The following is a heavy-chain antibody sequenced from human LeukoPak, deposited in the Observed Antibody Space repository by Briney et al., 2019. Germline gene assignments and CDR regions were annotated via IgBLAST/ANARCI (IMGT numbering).Heavy chain of an antibody. D-gene: IGHD5-18*01. J-gene: IGHJ4*02. Sequence: PSETLSLTCTVSGDSISSYYWSWIRQPPGKGLEYIGYIYYSGSTNYNPSLKSRVTISVDTSKNQFSLKLSSVTAADTAVYCCARRGYSYGYFDYWGQGTLVTVSS. V-gene: IGHV4-59*01. CDR2: IYYSGST. CDR3: ARRGYSYGYFDY. CDR1: GDSISSYY.